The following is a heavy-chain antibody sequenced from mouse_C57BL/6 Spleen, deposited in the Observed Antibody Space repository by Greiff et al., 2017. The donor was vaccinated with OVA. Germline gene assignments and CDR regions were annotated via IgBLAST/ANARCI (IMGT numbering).Heavy chain of an antibody. V-gene: IGHV1-80*01. CDR1: GYAFSSYW. J-gene: IGHJ2*01. CDR3: ARRAYYYDFDY. CDR2: IYPGDGDT. D-gene: IGHD1-1*01. Sequence: VKLMESGAELVKPGASVKISCKASGYAFSSYWMNWVKQRPGKGLEWIGQIYPGDGDTNYNGKFKGKATLTADKSSSTAYMQLSSLTSEDSAVYFCARRAYYYDFDYWGQGTTLTVSS.